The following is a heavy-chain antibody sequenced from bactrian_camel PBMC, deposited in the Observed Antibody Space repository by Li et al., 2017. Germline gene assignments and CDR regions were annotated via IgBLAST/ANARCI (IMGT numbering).Heavy chain of an antibody. D-gene: IGHD5*01. J-gene: IGHJ6*01. V-gene: IGHV3S53*01. CDR2: IDPAGTT. Sequence: HVQLVESGGGSVQAGGSLRLSCAVSGGYPYNRDCMGWFRQGPGKEREAVATIDPAGTTTYGDSVSGRFTIAQDNARNTVNLQMNSLKPEDTAMYRCAALKCARCSTGYCYTDGEADFAYFGQGTQVTVS. CDR3: AALKCARCSTGYCYTDGEADFAY. CDR1: GGYPYNRDC.